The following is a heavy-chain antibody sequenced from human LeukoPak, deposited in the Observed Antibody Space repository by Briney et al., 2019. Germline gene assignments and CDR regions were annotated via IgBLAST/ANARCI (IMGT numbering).Heavy chain of an antibody. J-gene: IGHJ4*02. CDR2: ISPSSSAI. CDR3: VRDRSGSGYGDH. D-gene: IGHD5-12*01. V-gene: IGHV3-48*02. Sequence: GGSLRLSCSASGFTFSSYSMTWVRQAPGKGLEGVSYISPSSSAIYYADSVKGRFTISRDNAKNSLYLQMSSLRDEDTAVYHCVRDRSGSGYGDHWGQGALVTVSS. CDR1: GFTFSSYS.